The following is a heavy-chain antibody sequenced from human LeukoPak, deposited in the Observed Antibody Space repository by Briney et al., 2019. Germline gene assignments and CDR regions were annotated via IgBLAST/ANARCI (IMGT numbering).Heavy chain of an antibody. V-gene: IGHV1-18*03. CDR3: ARDGIAGAPTYYFDY. CDR2: ISAYNGNT. D-gene: IGHD6-19*01. CDR1: GYTFTSYG. J-gene: IGHJ4*02. Sequence: GASVKVSCKASGYTFTSYGISWVRQAPGQGLEWMGWISAYNGNTNYAQKLQGRVTMTTDTSTSTAYMELRSLRAEDMAVYYCARDGIAGAPTYYFDYWGQGTLVTVSS.